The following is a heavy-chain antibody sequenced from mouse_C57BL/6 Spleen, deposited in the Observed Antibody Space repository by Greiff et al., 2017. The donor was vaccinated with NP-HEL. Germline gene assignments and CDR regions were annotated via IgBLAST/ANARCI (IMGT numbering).Heavy chain of an antibody. J-gene: IGHJ2*01. D-gene: IGHD1-1*01. CDR2: ISDGGSYT. Sequence: EVQLVESGGGLVKPGGSLKLSCAASGFTFSSYAMSWVRQTPEKRLEWVATISDGGSYTYYPDNVKGRFTISRDNAKNNRYLQMSHLKSEDTAMYYCAREGSGSSYCDYWGQGTTLTVSS. V-gene: IGHV5-4*01. CDR1: GFTFSSYA. CDR3: AREGSGSSYCDY.